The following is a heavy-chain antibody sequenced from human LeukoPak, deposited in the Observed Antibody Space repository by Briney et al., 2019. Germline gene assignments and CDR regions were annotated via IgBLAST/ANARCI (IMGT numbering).Heavy chain of an antibody. Sequence: GGSLRLSCAASGFTFSSYGMHWVRQAPGKGLEWVAVIWYDGSNKYYADSVKGRFTISRDNSKNTLYLQMNSLRAEDTAVYYCAKIRGASYSSGWYFDYWGQGTLVTVSS. CDR3: AKIRGASYSSGWYFDY. V-gene: IGHV3-30*02. J-gene: IGHJ4*02. D-gene: IGHD6-19*01. CDR1: GFTFSSYG. CDR2: IWYDGSNK.